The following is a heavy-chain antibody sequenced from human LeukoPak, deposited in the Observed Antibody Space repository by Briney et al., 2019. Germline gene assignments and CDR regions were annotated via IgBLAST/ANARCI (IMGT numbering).Heavy chain of an antibody. CDR1: GFTFSSYS. J-gene: IGHJ4*02. D-gene: IGHD2-2*01. V-gene: IGHV3-48*01. CDR3: ARDLIVVVPAAMMNYFDY. Sequence: GGSLRLSCAAAGFTFSSYSMNWVRQAPGKGLGWVSYISSSSSTIYYADSVKGRFTISRDNAKNSLYLHMNSLRAEDTAVYYCARDLIVVVPAAMMNYFDYWGQGTLVTVSS. CDR2: ISSSSSTI.